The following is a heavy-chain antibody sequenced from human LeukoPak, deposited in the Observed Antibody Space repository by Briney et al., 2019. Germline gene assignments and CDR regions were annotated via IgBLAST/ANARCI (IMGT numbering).Heavy chain of an antibody. CDR3: ARRSWIQLQSAFDP. CDR2: IYYSGST. V-gene: IGHV4-61*01. J-gene: IGHJ5*02. Sequence: SETLSLTCTVSGGSISSSSYYWSWIRQPPGKGLEWIGCIYYSGSTNYNPSLKSRVTISVDTSKNQFSLKLSSVTAADTAVYYCARRSWIQLQSAFDPWGQGTLVTVSS. D-gene: IGHD5-18*01. CDR1: GGSISSSSYY.